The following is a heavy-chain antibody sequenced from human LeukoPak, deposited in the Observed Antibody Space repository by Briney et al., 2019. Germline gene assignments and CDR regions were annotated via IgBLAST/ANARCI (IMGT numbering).Heavy chain of an antibody. CDR2: ISYDGSNK. Sequence: GGSLRLSCAASGFTFSSYAMHWVRQAPGKGLEGVAVISYDGSNKYCADSVKGRFTISRDNFKNTLYLQMNSLRAEDTAVYYCARDRVAFDIWGQGTMVTVSS. CDR3: ARDRVAFDI. V-gene: IGHV3-30*04. J-gene: IGHJ3*02. CDR1: GFTFSSYA.